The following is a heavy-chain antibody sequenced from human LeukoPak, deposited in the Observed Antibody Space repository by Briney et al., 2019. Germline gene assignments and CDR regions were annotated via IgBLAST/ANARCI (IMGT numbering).Heavy chain of an antibody. CDR2: ISSDGSTT. J-gene: IGHJ4*01. D-gene: IGHD3-10*02. V-gene: IGHV3-74*01. CDR3: CSGTYYSDY. Sequence: GGSLRLSCAASGXTFSSYWMHWVRQAPGKGLVWVSRISSDGSTTNYADSVKGRFTISRDNAKNTLYLEMNSLRAEDTAVYYCCSGTYYSDYWGQGTLVTVSS. CDR1: GXTFSSYW.